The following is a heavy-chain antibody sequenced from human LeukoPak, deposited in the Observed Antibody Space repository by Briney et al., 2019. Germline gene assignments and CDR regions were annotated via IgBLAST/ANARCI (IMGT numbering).Heavy chain of an antibody. Sequence: GGSLTLSCAASGFTFSSYAMHWLRQAPGKGLAWVSSISSSSSYIYYADSVKGRFTISRDNAKNSLYLQMNSLRAEDTAVYYCARDLGSTSYYYYYGMDVWGQGTTVTVSS. CDR3: ARDLGSTSYYYYYGMDV. D-gene: IGHD2-2*01. CDR1: GFTFSSYA. CDR2: ISSSSSYI. J-gene: IGHJ6*02. V-gene: IGHV3-21*01.